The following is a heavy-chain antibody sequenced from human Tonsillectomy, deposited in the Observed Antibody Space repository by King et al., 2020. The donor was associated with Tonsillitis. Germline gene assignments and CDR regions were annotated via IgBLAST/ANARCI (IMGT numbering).Heavy chain of an antibody. D-gene: IGHD4-17*01. Sequence: VQLQESGPGLVKPSETLSLTCTVSGDSLNSYYWSWIRQPPGKGLEWIGYIYYSGGTNYSPSLTSRVTISVDMSKNQFSLKLRSVTAADTAVYYCAREMKTLDYGDYLDYFDYWGQGIPVTVSS. J-gene: IGHJ4*02. CDR3: AREMKTLDYGDYLDYFDY. V-gene: IGHV4-59*01. CDR2: IYYSGGT. CDR1: GDSLNSYY.